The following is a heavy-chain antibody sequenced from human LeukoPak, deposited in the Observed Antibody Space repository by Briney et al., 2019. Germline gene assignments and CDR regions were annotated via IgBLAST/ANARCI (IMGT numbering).Heavy chain of an antibody. J-gene: IGHJ4*02. CDR3: ARRYSGVMEGHFDY. Sequence: AASVKVSCKASGYTFSTSDINWVRQATGQGIEWMGWLNPYSGNAGYAQKFQGRVTMTRDTSISAAYMELSSLRSEDTAVYYCARRYSGVMEGHFDYWGQGTLVTVSS. D-gene: IGHD5-12*01. CDR2: LNPYSGNA. V-gene: IGHV1-8*01. CDR1: GYTFSTSD.